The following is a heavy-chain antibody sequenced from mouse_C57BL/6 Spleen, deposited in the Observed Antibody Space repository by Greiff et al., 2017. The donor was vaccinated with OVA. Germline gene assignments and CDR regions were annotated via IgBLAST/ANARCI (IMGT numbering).Heavy chain of an antibody. CDR1: GYTFTDYE. CDR2: IDPETGGT. D-gene: IGHD3-2*02. Sequence: VQLQQSGAELVRPGASVTLSCKASGYTFTDYEMHWVKQTPVHGLEWIGAIDPETGGTAYNQKFKGKAILTADKSSSTAYMELRSLTSEDSAVYYCTKGGRQLRLYFDYWGQGTTLTVSS. V-gene: IGHV1-15*01. CDR3: TKGGRQLRLYFDY. J-gene: IGHJ2*01.